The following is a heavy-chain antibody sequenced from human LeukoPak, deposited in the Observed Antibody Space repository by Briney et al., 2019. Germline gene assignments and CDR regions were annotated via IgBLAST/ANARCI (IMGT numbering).Heavy chain of an antibody. CDR2: INPSGGST. CDR1: GYTFTSYY. D-gene: IGHD2-2*02. Sequence: ASVKVSCKASGYTFTSYYMQWVRQAPGQGLEWMGIINPSGGSTSYAQKFQGRVTMTRDMSTSTVYMELSSLRSEDTAVYYCARGTEIVVVPAAIEVDYWGQGTLVTVSS. CDR3: ARGTEIVVVPAAIEVDY. V-gene: IGHV1-46*01. J-gene: IGHJ4*02.